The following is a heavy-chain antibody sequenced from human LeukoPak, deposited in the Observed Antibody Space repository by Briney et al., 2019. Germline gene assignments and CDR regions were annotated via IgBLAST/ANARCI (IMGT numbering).Heavy chain of an antibody. J-gene: IGHJ4*02. V-gene: IGHV3-23*01. CDR1: GFTFSSYA. CDR2: ISGSGGST. Sequence: GGSLRLSCAASGFTFSSYAMSWVRQAPGKGLQWVSGISGSGGSTYYADSVKGRLTISRDKSKDTLYLQMNSLRAEDTAVYYCAKAQLACASCGGPFVYWGQGTLVTVSS. D-gene: IGHD2-21*01. CDR3: AKAQLACASCGGPFVY.